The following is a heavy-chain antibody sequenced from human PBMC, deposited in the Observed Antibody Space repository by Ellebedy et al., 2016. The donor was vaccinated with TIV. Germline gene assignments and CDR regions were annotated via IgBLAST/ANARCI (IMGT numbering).Heavy chain of an antibody. CDR3: ARVTRRYSGYGGAFDI. CDR1: GGSISSYY. D-gene: IGHD5-12*01. CDR2: INHSGST. V-gene: IGHV4-34*01. Sequence: SETLSLTXTVSGGSISSYYWSWIRQPPGKGLEWIGEINHSGSTNYNPSLKSRVTISVDTSKNQFSLKLSSVTAADTAVYYCARVTRRYSGYGGAFDIWGQGTMVTVSP. J-gene: IGHJ3*02.